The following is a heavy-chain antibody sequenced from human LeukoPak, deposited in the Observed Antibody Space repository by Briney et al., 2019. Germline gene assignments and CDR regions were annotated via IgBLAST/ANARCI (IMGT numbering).Heavy chain of an antibody. Sequence: GGTLRLPCPSSGSPFSSYEMNGVPQAPGKGLEGVSYIIRRGNPLPYAASVKGRFTISRDNGKNSLYLQMNSLRAEDTSVYYCARDDYTFNGDAAFDIWGQRTMVTVSS. CDR1: GSPFSSYE. CDR2: IIRRGNPL. CDR3: ARDDYTFNGDAAFDI. J-gene: IGHJ3*02. D-gene: IGHD4-17*01. V-gene: IGHV3-48*03.